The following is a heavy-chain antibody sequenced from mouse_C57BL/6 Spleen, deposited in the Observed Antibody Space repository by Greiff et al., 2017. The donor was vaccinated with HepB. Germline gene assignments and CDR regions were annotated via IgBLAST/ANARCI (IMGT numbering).Heavy chain of an antibody. Sequence: QVQLQQSGAELVKPGASVKISCKASGYAFSSYWMNWVKQRPGKGLEWIGQIYPGDGDTNYNGKFKGKATLTADKSSSTAYMQLSSLTSEDSAVYFCARSGDGKFAMDYWGQGTSVTVSS. D-gene: IGHD2-1*01. CDR3: ARSGDGKFAMDY. J-gene: IGHJ4*01. CDR1: GYAFSSYW. CDR2: IYPGDGDT. V-gene: IGHV1-80*01.